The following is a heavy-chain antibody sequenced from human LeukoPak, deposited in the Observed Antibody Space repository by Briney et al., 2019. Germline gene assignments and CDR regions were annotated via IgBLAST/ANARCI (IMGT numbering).Heavy chain of an antibody. V-gene: IGHV4-59*01. D-gene: IGHD3-16*02. Sequence: SETLSLTCTVSGGSISSYYWSWIRQPPGKGLEWIGYIYYSGSTNYNPSLKSRVTISVDTSKNQFSLKLSSVTAADTAVYYCASSGDYVWGSYLKFDYWGQGTLVTVYS. CDR3: ASSGDYVWGSYLKFDY. J-gene: IGHJ4*02. CDR1: GGSISSYY. CDR2: IYYSGST.